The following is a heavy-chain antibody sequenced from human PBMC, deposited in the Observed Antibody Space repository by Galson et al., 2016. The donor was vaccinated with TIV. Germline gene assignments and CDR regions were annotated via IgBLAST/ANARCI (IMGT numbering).Heavy chain of an antibody. Sequence: SLRLSCAASGFTFSSYTMHWVRQAPGKGLEWVSTIYSGGDTYYAASVKGRFTISRDTSRNTLHLQMTSLRAEDTAVYYCARDRYYDASGYYYYYYGLDVWGQGTTVTVSS. CDR2: IYSGGDT. CDR3: ARDRYYDASGYYYYYYGLDV. V-gene: IGHV3-66*02. CDR1: GFTFSSYT. J-gene: IGHJ6*02. D-gene: IGHD3-22*01.